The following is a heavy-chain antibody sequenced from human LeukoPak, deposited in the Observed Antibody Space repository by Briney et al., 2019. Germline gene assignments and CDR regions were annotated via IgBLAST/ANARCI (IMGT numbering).Heavy chain of an antibody. J-gene: IGHJ4*02. CDR3: ARDSRNYDILTGPDY. Sequence: PGGSLRLSCAASGFTFSDYYMSWIRQAPGKGLEWVSYISSSGSTIYYADSVKGRFTISRDNAKNSLYLQMNSLRAEDTAVYYCARDSRNYDILTGPDYWGQGTLVTVSS. V-gene: IGHV3-11*01. D-gene: IGHD3-9*01. CDR1: GFTFSDYY. CDR2: ISSSGSTI.